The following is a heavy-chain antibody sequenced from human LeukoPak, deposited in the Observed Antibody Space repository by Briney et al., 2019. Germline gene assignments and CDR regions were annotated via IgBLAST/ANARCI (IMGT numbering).Heavy chain of an antibody. CDR3: ARSSIIAAAGPYYFDY. V-gene: IGHV1-69*06. CDR2: IIPIFGTA. J-gene: IGHJ4*02. Sequence: SVKVSCKASGGTFSSYAISWVRQAPGQGLEWMGGIIPIFGTANYAQKFQGRVTITADKSTSTAYMELSSLISEDTAVYYCARSSIIAAAGPYYFDYWGQGTLVTVSS. D-gene: IGHD6-13*01. CDR1: GGTFSSYA.